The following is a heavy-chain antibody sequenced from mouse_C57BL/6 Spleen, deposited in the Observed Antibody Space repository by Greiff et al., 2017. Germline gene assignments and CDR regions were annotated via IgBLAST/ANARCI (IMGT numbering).Heavy chain of an antibody. J-gene: IGHJ4*01. CDR3: ARWEYYGSSPRAMDY. Sequence: EVKLQASGPGLVKPSQSLSLTCSVTGYSITSGYYWNWIRQFPGNKLEWMGYISYDGSNNYNPSLKNRISITRDTSKNQFFLKLNSVTTEDTATYYCARWEYYGSSPRAMDYWGQGTSVTVSS. CDR1: GYSITSGYY. CDR2: ISYDGSN. V-gene: IGHV3-6*01. D-gene: IGHD1-1*01.